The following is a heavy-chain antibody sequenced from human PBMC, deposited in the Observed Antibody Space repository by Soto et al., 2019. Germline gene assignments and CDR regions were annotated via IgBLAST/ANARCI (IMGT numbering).Heavy chain of an antibody. D-gene: IGHD6-13*01. J-gene: IGHJ4*02. V-gene: IGHV4-59*01. CDR1: GYSIRSGYF. CDR3: ARDLAAGTRAFDD. CDR2: VYYTGTA. Sequence: SETLPLTIAVSGYSIRSGYFSIWVRQPPGKGLEWIGSVYYTGTADYNPSLTSRVTISVDTSKTQFSLNRRSVTAEDTAVYYCARDLAAGTRAFDDGGRGTLVPVYS.